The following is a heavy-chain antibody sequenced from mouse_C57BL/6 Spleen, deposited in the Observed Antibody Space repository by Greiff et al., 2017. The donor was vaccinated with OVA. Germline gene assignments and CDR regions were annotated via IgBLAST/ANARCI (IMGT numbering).Heavy chain of an antibody. CDR2: IYPGSGST. CDR1: GYTFTSYW. CDR3: ARSHYDYDGTWFAY. J-gene: IGHJ3*01. Sequence: VQLQQPGAELVKPGASVKMSCKASGYTFTSYWITWVKQRPGQGLEWIGDIYPGSGSTNYNEKFKSKATLTVDTSSSTAYMQLSSLTSEDSAVYYCARSHYDYDGTWFAYWGQGTLVTVSA. D-gene: IGHD2-4*01. V-gene: IGHV1-55*01.